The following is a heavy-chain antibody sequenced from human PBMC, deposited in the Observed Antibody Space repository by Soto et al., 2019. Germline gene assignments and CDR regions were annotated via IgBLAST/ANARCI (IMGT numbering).Heavy chain of an antibody. CDR2: ISYDGSNK. J-gene: IGHJ6*02. Sequence: QVQLVESGGGVVQPGRSLRLSCAASGFTFSSYAMHWVRRAPGKGLEWVAVISYDGSNKYYADSVKGRFTISRDNSKNTLYLQMNSLRAEDTAVYYCARAYGQQLPSPYGMDVWGQGTTVTVSS. CDR3: ARAYGQQLPSPYGMDV. CDR1: GFTFSSYA. D-gene: IGHD6-13*01. V-gene: IGHV3-30-3*01.